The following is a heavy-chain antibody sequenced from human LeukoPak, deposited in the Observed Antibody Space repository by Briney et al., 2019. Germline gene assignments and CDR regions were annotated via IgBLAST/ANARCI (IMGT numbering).Heavy chain of an antibody. V-gene: IGHV4-30-4*01. D-gene: IGHD2/OR15-2a*01. CDR3: SRDAAENWFDP. CDR1: GGSISSGDYY. Sequence: PSETLSLTCTVSGGSISSGDYYWSWIRQPPGKGLEWIGYIYYSGSTYYNPSLKSRITISVDTSKNQFSLKLSSVTAADTAVYYCSRDAAENWFDPWGQGTLVTASS. CDR2: IYYSGST. J-gene: IGHJ5*02.